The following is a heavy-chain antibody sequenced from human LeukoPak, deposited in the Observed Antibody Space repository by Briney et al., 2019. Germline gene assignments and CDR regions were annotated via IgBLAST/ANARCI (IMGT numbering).Heavy chain of an antibody. J-gene: IGHJ6*02. V-gene: IGHV3-11*01. D-gene: IGHD4-11*01. CDR2: ISSSGSTI. Sequence: PGGSLRLSCAASGFTFSDYYMSWIRQAPGQGLEWVSYISSSGSTIYYADSVKGRFTISRDNAKNSLYLQMNSLRAEDTAVYYCARDDDYLSLRYYYGMDVWGQGTTVTVSS. CDR1: GFTFSDYY. CDR3: ARDDDYLSLRYYYGMDV.